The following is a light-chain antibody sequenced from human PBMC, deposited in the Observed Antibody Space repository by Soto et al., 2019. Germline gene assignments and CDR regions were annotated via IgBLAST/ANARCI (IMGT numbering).Light chain of an antibody. CDR1: QSVGSN. CDR2: GAS. Sequence: EIVLPHSPATLSLSPGERATLSCRASQSVGSNLAWYQQKPGQAPRLLIYGASTRVTGIPARFSGSGSGTEFTLTISSLQSEDFAVYHCQQYYNWWTFGQGTKVDI. J-gene: IGKJ1*01. CDR3: QQYYNWWT. V-gene: IGKV3-15*01.